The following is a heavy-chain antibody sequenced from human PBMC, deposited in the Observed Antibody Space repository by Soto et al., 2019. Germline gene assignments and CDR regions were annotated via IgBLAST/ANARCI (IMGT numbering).Heavy chain of an antibody. Sequence: ASVEVSCRASGYTFTSYGISWVRQAPGQGLEWMGWISAYNGNTNYAQKLQGRITMTTDTSTSTAYMELRSLRSDDTAVYYCARDRAYCGGDRYSPSSYWGQGTLVTVSS. V-gene: IGHV1-18*04. D-gene: IGHD2-21*02. CDR3: ARDRAYCGGDRYSPSSY. J-gene: IGHJ4*02. CDR2: ISAYNGNT. CDR1: GYTFTSYG.